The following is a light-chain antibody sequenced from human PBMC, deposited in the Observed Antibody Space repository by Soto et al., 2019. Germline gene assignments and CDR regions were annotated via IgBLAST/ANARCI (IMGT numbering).Light chain of an antibody. J-gene: IGLJ1*01. Sequence: DLTQPASVSGSPGQSITISCTGTGSDVGSYKYVSWYQQHPGKAPKLIIFEVSNRPSGVSDRFSGSKSGNRASLTISGLQAEDEADYYCSSYTSISSLGVFGTGTKVTVL. CDR1: GSDVGSYKY. V-gene: IGLV2-14*01. CDR2: EVS. CDR3: SSYTSISSLGV.